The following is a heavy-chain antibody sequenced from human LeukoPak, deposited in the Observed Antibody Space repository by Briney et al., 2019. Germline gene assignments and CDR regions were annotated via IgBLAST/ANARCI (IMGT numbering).Heavy chain of an antibody. CDR1: GFTFNSYT. D-gene: IGHD4-17*01. V-gene: IGHV3-48*04. J-gene: IGHJ4*02. CDR2: ISSSSSTI. CDR3: ASLYGAKGGAFDY. Sequence: GGSLRLSCAASGFTFNSYTMNWVRQAPGKGLEWVSYISSSSSTIYYADSVKGRFTISRDNAKNSLYLQMNSLRAEDTALYYCASLYGAKGGAFDYWGQGTLVTVSS.